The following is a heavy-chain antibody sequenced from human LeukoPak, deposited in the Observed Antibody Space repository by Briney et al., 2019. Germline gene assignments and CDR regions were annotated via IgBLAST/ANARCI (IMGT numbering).Heavy chain of an antibody. V-gene: IGHV3-74*01. CDR1: GFTFSFNS. Sequence: GGSLRLSCAASGFTFSFNSMHWVRQGPGKGLVWVSRIKRDGSGTTYADSVKGRVTISRDNAKNTLYLQMNSLRAEDTAVYYCARDRKGALNYGMDVWGQGTTVTVSS. CDR2: IKRDGSGT. CDR3: ARDRKGALNYGMDV. J-gene: IGHJ6*02.